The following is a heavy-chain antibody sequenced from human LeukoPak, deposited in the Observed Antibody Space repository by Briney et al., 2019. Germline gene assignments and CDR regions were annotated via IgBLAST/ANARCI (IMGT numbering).Heavy chain of an antibody. CDR2: IYSGGST. D-gene: IGHD3-10*01. CDR1: GFTVSSNY. CDR3: ARMRGGSGSFPYYFDY. Sequence: GGSLRLSCAASGFTVSSNYMSWVRQAPGKGLEWVSVIYSGGSTYYADSVKGRFTISRDNSKNTLYLQMNSLRAEDTAVYYCARMRGGSGSFPYYFDYWGQGTLVTVSS. V-gene: IGHV3-66*01. J-gene: IGHJ4*02.